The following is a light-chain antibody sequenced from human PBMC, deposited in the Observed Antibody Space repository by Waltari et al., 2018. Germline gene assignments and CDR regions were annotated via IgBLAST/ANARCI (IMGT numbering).Light chain of an antibody. CDR1: QSVNSNY. CDR3: QQYGSAPLT. J-gene: IGKJ4*01. V-gene: IGKV3-20*01. Sequence: EIVLTQSPGTLSVSPGARVTLSCRASQSVNSNYVAWYQQRPGQAPRLLIYDASIRATDVADRFSGSGSGTSFTLTISRLEAEDVAVYHCQQYGSAPLTFGGGSKVEI. CDR2: DAS.